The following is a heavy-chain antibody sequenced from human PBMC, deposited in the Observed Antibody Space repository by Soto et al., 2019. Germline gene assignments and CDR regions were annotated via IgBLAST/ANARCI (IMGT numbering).Heavy chain of an antibody. J-gene: IGHJ6*03. D-gene: IGHD5-18*01. V-gene: IGHV3-33*01. CDR2: IWYDGSNK. CDR3: AGDGDTAMVPRYYYYYYMDV. CDR1: GFTFSSYG. Sequence: QVQLVESGGGVVQPGRSLRLSCAASGFTFSSYGMHWVRQAPGKGLEWVAVIWYDGSNKYYADSVKGRFTISRDNSKNTLYLQMNSLRAEDTAVYYCAGDGDTAMVPRYYYYYYMDVWGKGTTVTVSS.